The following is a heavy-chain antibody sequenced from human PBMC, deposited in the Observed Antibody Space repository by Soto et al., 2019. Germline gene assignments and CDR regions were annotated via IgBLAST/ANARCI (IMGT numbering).Heavy chain of an antibody. CDR1: GFTFGNYW. CDR3: SRGDCVGGTCYSLAGSFYYYMDV. Sequence: EVQLVESGGGLVQPGGSLRLSCAASGFTFGNYWMYWVRQAPGKGLVWVSRINSDGSVSSYAASVKGRLTISRDNVKNTLYLKMDILRVEDTAVYYCSRGDCVGGTCYSLAGSFYYYMDVWGKGTTVTVFS. J-gene: IGHJ6*03. V-gene: IGHV3-74*01. D-gene: IGHD2-15*01. CDR2: INSDGSVS.